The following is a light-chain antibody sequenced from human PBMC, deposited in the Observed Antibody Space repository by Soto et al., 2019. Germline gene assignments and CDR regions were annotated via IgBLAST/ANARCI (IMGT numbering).Light chain of an antibody. CDR1: QTVSSGY. CDR2: GTS. Sequence: EVVLTQSPGTLSLSPGERATLSCRASQTVSSGYLAWYQQKPGQAPRLLIYGTSSRATGIPDRFSGSGSGTDFTLTISRLEPEDFAVYYCQQYGSSPLLAFGPGTKVDIK. V-gene: IGKV3-20*01. J-gene: IGKJ3*01. CDR3: QQYGSSPLLA.